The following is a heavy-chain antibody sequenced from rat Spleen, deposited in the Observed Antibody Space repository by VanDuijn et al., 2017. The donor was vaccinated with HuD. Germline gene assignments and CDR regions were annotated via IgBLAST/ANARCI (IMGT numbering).Heavy chain of an antibody. J-gene: IGHJ2*01. Sequence: EVQLVESGGGLVQPGRSLKLSCAASGFTFSNYGMHWIRQAPTKGLEWVASISPSGGSTYYRDSVKGRFTISRDNAKRTLYLQMDSLRSEDTATYYCATEGEASIPRALDYWGQGVMVTVSS. CDR3: ATEGEASIPRALDY. CDR1: GFTFSNYG. V-gene: IGHV5-19*01. CDR2: ISPSGGST. D-gene: IGHD3-1*01.